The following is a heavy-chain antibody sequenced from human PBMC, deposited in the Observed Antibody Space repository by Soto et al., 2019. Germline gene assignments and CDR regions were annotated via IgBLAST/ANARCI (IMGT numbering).Heavy chain of an antibody. CDR2: LSGSGDDT. CDR1: GFPFRTYA. D-gene: IGHD3-22*01. V-gene: IGHV3-23*01. J-gene: IGHJ3*02. CDR3: AKRFGSGYYSAFDI. Sequence: EEQLLESGGGLVQPGGSLRLSCAASGFPFRTYAMTWVRQAPGKGLEWVSSLSGSGDDTYYADSVRGRFTISRDNSKYTLSLQMYSLRAEDTALYHCAKRFGSGYYSAFDIWGPGTMVTVSS.